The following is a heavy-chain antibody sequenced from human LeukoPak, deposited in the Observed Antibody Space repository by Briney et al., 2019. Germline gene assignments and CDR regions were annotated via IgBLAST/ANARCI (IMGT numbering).Heavy chain of an antibody. Sequence: PSATLSLTCSISADSITSGYWSWIRQPPGKGLEWIGYIYGIENTDYNPSLKSRVTISLDTSKNQLSLNLTAVTAADTTVYYCAGRGQRYFRDWGQGTLVTVSS. CDR3: AGRGQRYFRD. CDR1: ADSITSGY. V-gene: IGHV4-59*08. J-gene: IGHJ1*01. CDR2: IYGIENT.